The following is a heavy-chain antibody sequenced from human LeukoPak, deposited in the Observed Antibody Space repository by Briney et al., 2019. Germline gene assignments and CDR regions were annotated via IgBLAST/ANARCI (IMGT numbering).Heavy chain of an antibody. J-gene: IGHJ4*02. V-gene: IGHV6-1*01. CDR1: GDSVSSNSVA. CDR3: ARNTGSPFDY. D-gene: IGHD1-26*01. Sequence: QTLSLTCAISGDSVSSNSVAWNWIRQSPSRGLEWLGRTYYRSKWKNDYAVSVKSRIIINPDTSKNQFSLQLKSVTPEDSAIYYCARNTGSPFDYWGQGTLVTVSS. CDR2: TYYRSKWKN.